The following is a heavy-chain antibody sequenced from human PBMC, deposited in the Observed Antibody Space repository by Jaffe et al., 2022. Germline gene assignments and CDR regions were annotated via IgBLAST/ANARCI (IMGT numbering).Heavy chain of an antibody. CDR1: GGSISSGSYY. CDR2: IYTSGST. Sequence: QVQLQESGPGLVKPSQTLSLTCTVSGGSISSGSYYWSWIRQPAGKGLEWIGRIYTSGSTNYNPSLKSRVTISVDTSKNQFSLKLSSVTAADTAVYYCARGRGSIDAFDIWGQGTMVTVSS. D-gene: IGHD3-16*01. J-gene: IGHJ3*02. V-gene: IGHV4-61*02. CDR3: ARGRGSIDAFDI.